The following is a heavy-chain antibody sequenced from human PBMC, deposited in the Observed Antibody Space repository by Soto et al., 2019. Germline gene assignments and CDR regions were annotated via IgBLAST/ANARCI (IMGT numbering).Heavy chain of an antibody. D-gene: IGHD3-16*01. CDR1: GGSISSGGYY. J-gene: IGHJ4*02. V-gene: IGHV4-31*03. Sequence: QVQLQESGPGLVKPSQTLSLTCTVSGGSISSGGYYWSWIRQHPGKGLEWIGYIYYIGSTYYNPSAKSRITISVDTSKNQSALKLSSVTAAYTAVYYCALRLGDPGRLYFDYWGQGTLVTVSS. CDR3: ALRLGDPGRLYFDY. CDR2: IYYIGST.